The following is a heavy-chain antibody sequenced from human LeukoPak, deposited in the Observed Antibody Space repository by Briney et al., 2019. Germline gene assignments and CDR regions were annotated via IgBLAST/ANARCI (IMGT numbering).Heavy chain of an antibody. CDR2: IYSGGYT. CDR1: GFTVSSNY. V-gene: IGHV3-53*01. J-gene: IGHJ4*02. Sequence: GGSLRLSCAASGFTVSSNYMSWVRQAPGKGLEWVSLIYSGGYTYYADSVKGRFTISRDNSKNTLYLQMNSLRAEDTAVYYCASDIAVAGSDYWGQGTLVTVSS. D-gene: IGHD6-19*01. CDR3: ASDIAVAGSDY.